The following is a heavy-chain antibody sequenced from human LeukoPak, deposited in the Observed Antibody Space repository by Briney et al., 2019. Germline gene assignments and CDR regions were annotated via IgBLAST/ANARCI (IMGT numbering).Heavy chain of an antibody. D-gene: IGHD1-7*01. CDR3: AREGGGVNYRRYFDY. Sequence: PGRSLRLSCAASGFTFSSHGMDWVRHAPGKGLEWVGRTRNKANSYTTEYAASVKGRFTISRDDSTNSLFLQMNSLKTEDTAVYYCAREGGGVNYRRYFDYWGQGTLVTLSS. CDR1: GFTFSSHG. J-gene: IGHJ4*02. V-gene: IGHV3-72*01. CDR2: TRNKANSYTT.